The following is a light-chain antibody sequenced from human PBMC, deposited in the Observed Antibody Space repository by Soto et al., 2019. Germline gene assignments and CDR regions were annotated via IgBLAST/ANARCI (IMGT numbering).Light chain of an antibody. CDR1: SSNIGAGHD. CDR3: ATWDDSLDVHV. Sequence: QSVLTQPPSVSAAPGQRVTISCTGSSSNIGAGHDVHWYRQLPGTAPKLLIYGNNQRPSGVPDRFSGSKSGTSASLAISGLQSEDEAHYYCATWDDSLDVHVFGTGTKVTVL. CDR2: GNN. V-gene: IGLV1-40*01. J-gene: IGLJ1*01.